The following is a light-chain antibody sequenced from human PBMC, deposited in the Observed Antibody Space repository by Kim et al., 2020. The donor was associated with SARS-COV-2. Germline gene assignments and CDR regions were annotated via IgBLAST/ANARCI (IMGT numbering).Light chain of an antibody. CDR1: SIGSKS. Sequence: PGKTGRVSCGGNSIGSKSVDRYQQKSGQAPVLVIYYDSARPSGIPERFSGSNSGNTATLTISRVEAGDEADYYCQVWDSSSDHRVVFGGGTQLTVL. CDR2: YDS. J-gene: IGLJ2*01. CDR3: QVWDSSSDHRVV. V-gene: IGLV3-21*04.